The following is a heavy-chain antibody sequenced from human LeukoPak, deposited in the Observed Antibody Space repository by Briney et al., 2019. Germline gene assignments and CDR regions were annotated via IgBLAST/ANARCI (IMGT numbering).Heavy chain of an antibody. J-gene: IGHJ4*02. CDR2: INHSGST. Sequence: KPSETLSLTCAVYGGSFSGYYWSWIRQPPGKGLEWIGEINHSGSTNYNPSLKSRVTISVDTSKNQFSLKLSSVTAADTAVYYCARGSRQWLVDYWGQGTLVTVSS. CDR3: ARGSRQWLVDY. V-gene: IGHV4-34*01. D-gene: IGHD6-19*01. CDR1: GGSFSGYY.